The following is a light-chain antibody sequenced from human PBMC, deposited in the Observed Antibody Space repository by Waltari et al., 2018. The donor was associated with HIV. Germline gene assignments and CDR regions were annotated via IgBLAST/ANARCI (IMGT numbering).Light chain of an antibody. CDR2: HNN. V-gene: IGLV1-51*01. J-gene: IGLJ3*02. CDR1: DSHIRDTL. CDR3: ATWDSSLRNWV. Sequence: QSILTQPPSVSAAPGQRVAISCSGGDSHIRDTLLSWYQQPPGASPKLPIFHNNQRPSGIPARFTASKSDTSGTLDIAGLQTGDEGDYYCATWDSSLRNWVFGGGTRLTVL.